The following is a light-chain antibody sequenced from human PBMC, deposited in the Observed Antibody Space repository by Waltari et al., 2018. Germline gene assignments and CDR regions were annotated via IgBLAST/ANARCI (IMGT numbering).Light chain of an antibody. Sequence: DIQMTQSPSSLSASVGDRVTITCRASQSISSYLNWYQQKPGKAPTLLIYAASSLQSGVPSMFSGSGSETDFTPTISILQPEELASDSCQQGSRTPYTFGQGTNLWI. CDR1: QSISSY. J-gene: IGKJ2*01. CDR2: AAS. CDR3: QQGSRTPYT. V-gene: IGKV1-39*01.